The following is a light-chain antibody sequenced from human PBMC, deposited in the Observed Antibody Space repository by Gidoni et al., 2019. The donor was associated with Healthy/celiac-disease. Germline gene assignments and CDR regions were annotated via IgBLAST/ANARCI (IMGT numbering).Light chain of an antibody. CDR1: QSVSSSY. V-gene: IGKV3-20*01. CDR2: GAS. J-gene: IGKJ4*01. CDR3: QQYGSSPAT. Sequence: EIVLTQSTGTLSLSPGERATLSCRASQSVSSSYLAWYQQKPGQAPRPLIYGASSRATGIPDRFSGSGSVTDFTLTISRLEPEDFAVYYCQQYGSSPATFGGGTKVEIK.